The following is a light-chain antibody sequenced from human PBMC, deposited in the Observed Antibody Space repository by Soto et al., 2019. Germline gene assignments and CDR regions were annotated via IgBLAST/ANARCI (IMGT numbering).Light chain of an antibody. CDR3: QQSFTTPLT. CDR1: QGISSW. J-gene: IGKJ4*01. Sequence: DIQLTQSPSSVSASVGDRVTITCRASQGISSWLAWYQQKLGKAPNLLIYDASTLQSGVPSRFSGSGSGTDFTLTISSLQPEDFATYFCQQSFTTPLTFGGGTKVDI. V-gene: IGKV1-12*01. CDR2: DAS.